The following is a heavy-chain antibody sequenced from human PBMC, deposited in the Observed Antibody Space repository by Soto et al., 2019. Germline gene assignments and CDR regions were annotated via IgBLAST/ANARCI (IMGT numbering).Heavy chain of an antibody. CDR2: IHYSGTT. CDR3: ARQTSWARAA. V-gene: IGHV4-59*01. CDR1: GTSISSYY. J-gene: IGHJ4*01. Sequence: PWEPMTLTCAASGTSISSYYWSWVRQPPGKGLEWIANIHYSGTTNYNPSLASRVSLSVDTSKNQSSLKMTSVTAADRARYFSARQTSWARAAWGRGS. D-gene: IGHD1-26*01.